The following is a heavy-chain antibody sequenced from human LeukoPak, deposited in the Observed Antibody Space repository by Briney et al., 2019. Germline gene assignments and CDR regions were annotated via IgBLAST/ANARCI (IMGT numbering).Heavy chain of an antibody. Sequence: GGSLRLSCAASGFTFSRHWMSWVRQAPGKGLEWVAFIRYDGSNKYYADSVKGRFTISRDNSKNTLYLQMNSLRAEDTAVYYCAKDMAAVDDAFDIWGQGTMVTVSP. D-gene: IGHD4-23*01. CDR3: AKDMAAVDDAFDI. J-gene: IGHJ3*02. CDR2: IRYDGSNK. V-gene: IGHV3-30*02. CDR1: GFTFSRHW.